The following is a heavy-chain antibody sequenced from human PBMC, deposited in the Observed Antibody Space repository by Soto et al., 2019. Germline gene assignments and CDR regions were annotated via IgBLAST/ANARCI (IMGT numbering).Heavy chain of an antibody. CDR2: IYYTGST. CDR1: GGSISSAGYY. Sequence: PSETLSLTCTVSGGSISSAGYYWNWIRQHPGKGLEWIGYIYYTGSTYYNPSLKSRVTISVDTSKNQFSLKLSSVTAADTATYYCARGHIVSSNFYYMEVWGKGTTVTVSS. J-gene: IGHJ6*03. CDR3: ARGHIVSSNFYYMEV. D-gene: IGHD3-16*02. V-gene: IGHV4-31*03.